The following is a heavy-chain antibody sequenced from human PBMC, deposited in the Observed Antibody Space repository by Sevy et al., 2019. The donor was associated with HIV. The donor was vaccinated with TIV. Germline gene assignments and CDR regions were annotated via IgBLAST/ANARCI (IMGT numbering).Heavy chain of an antibody. CDR2: INHNGSVK. Sequence: GGSLRLSCVASGFSLSNYWMNWVRQAPGKGLEWVANINHNGSVKYYADSVRGRFTISRDNARNLVFLQMTGLRVDDSALYYCVKAIAKDGSFWGQGTLVTVSS. CDR1: GFSLSNYW. D-gene: IGHD6-13*01. J-gene: IGHJ4*02. CDR3: VKAIAKDGSF. V-gene: IGHV3-7*01.